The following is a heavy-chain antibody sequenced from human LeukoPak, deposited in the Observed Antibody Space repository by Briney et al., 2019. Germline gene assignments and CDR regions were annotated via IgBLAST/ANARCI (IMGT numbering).Heavy chain of an antibody. CDR1: GFTVISNY. V-gene: IGHV3-66*01. D-gene: IGHD2-8*02. Sequence: PGGSLRLSCAASGFTVISNYMGWVRQAPGKGLEWVSVIYSGGSTYYADSVKGRFTISRDNSKNTLYLQMNSLRAEDTAVYYCARAGGVVALQRWGQGTLVTVSS. CDR2: IYSGGST. CDR3: ARAGGVVALQR. J-gene: IGHJ1*01.